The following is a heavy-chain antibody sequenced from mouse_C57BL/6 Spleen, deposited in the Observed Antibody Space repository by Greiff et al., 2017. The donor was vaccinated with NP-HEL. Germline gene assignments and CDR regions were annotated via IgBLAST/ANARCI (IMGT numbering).Heavy chain of an antibody. CDR1: GYTFTSYW. CDR2: IHPNSGST. CDR3: ARSYGWLPDAMDY. Sequence: QVQLQQPGAELVKPGASVKLSCKASGYTFTSYWMHWVKQRPGQGLEWIGMIHPNSGSTNYNEKFKSKATLTVDKSSSTAYMQLSSLTSEDSAVYYCARSYGWLPDAMDYWGQGTSVTVSS. V-gene: IGHV1-64*01. D-gene: IGHD2-3*01. J-gene: IGHJ4*01.